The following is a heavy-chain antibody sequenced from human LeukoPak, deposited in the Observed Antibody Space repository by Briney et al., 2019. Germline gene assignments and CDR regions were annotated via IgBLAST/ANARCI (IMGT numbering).Heavy chain of an antibody. V-gene: IGHV4-59*01. CDR2: IYYSGST. CDR1: GGSISSYY. Sequence: SETPSLTCTVSGGSISSYYWSWIRQPPGKGLEWIGYIYYSGSTNYNPSLKSRVTISVDTSKNQFSLKLSSVTAADTAVYYCAREGMATFYDYWGQGTLVTVSS. D-gene: IGHD5-24*01. J-gene: IGHJ4*02. CDR3: AREGMATFYDY.